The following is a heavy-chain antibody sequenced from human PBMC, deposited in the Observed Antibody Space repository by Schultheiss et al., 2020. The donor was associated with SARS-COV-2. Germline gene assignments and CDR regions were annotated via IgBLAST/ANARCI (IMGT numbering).Heavy chain of an antibody. J-gene: IGHJ4*02. V-gene: IGHV1-18*01. Sequence: ASVKVSCKPSGYTFTSYAISWVRQAPGQGLEWMGWITPYNGNRKSAEKFQDRVTMTTDTPTNTAYMELRSLRSDDTAVYYCARWVHSGSLYNSFDFWGQGTLVTVSS. D-gene: IGHD1-26*01. CDR3: ARWVHSGSLYNSFDF. CDR2: ITPYNGNR. CDR1: GYTFTSYA.